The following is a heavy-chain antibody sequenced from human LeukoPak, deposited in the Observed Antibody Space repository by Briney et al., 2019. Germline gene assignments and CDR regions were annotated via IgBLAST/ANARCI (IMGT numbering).Heavy chain of an antibody. CDR2: ITRTGRI. V-gene: IGHV4-34*01. D-gene: IGHD4-11*01. CDR3: ARNLYSNYGTTDY. CDR1: GGSFSGYY. J-gene: IGHJ4*02. Sequence: SETLSLTCAVCGGSFSGYYWSWIRQPPEKGLDWIGEITRTGRINYNPALKGRVTMSLDTSKNQFSLKLSSVTAADTAVYHCARNLYSNYGTTDYWGQGTLVTVSS.